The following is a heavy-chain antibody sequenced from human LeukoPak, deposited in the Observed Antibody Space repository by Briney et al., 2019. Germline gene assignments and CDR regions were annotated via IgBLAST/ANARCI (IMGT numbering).Heavy chain of an antibody. CDR1: GASITHYF. V-gene: IGHV4-59*03. CDR2: VDYSAYS. Sequence: SETLSLTCSVSGASITHYFWNWIRQAPGKGLEWIGFVDYSAYSKYNPSLKSRVTISRDTSKNQFSLKLSAVTAADTAIYYCAKSTESSGWYDSWGQGILVTVSS. D-gene: IGHD6-19*01. CDR3: AKSTESSGWYDS. J-gene: IGHJ5*01.